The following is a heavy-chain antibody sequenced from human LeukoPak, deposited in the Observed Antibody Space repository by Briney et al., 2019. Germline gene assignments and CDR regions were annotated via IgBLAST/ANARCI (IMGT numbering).Heavy chain of an antibody. CDR1: GGSFSGYY. V-gene: IGHV4-34*01. Sequence: KTSETLSLTCAVYGGSFSGYYWSWIRQPPGKGLEWIGEINHSGSTNYNPSLKSRVTISVDTSKNQFSLKLSSVTAADTAVYYCARGLITYAEMATNQLGRDFDYWGQGTLVTVSS. J-gene: IGHJ4*02. D-gene: IGHD5-24*01. CDR3: ARGLITYAEMATNQLGRDFDY. CDR2: INHSGST.